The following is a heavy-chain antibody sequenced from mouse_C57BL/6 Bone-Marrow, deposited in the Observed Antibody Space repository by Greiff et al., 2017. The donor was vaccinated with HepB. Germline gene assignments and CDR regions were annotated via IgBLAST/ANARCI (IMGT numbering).Heavy chain of an antibody. CDR1: GYTFTSYG. CDR3: ARGRGGGFYYDYPLYAMDY. D-gene: IGHD2-4*01. CDR2: IYIGNGYT. V-gene: IGHV1-58*01. Sequence: EVKLVESGAELVRPGSSVKMSCKTSGYTFTSYGINWVKQRPGQGLEWIGYIYIGNGYTEYNEKLQGKATLTSDTSSSTAYMQLSSLTSEDSAIYFCARGRGGGFYYDYPLYAMDYWGQGTSVTVSS. J-gene: IGHJ4*01.